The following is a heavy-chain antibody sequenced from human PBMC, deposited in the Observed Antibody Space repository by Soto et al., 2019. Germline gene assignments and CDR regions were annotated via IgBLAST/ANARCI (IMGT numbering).Heavy chain of an antibody. V-gene: IGHV1-69*06. CDR3: ARDRGYYDDSSALSAAFYI. CDR1: GGTFSSYA. D-gene: IGHD3-22*01. J-gene: IGHJ3*02. Sequence: ASVKVSCKASGGTFSSYAISWVRQAPGQGLEWMGGIIPIFGTTNYAQKFQGRVTITADKSTSTAYMELSSLRSEDTAVYYCARDRGYYDDSSALSAAFYIWGQGTIVPVSS. CDR2: IIPIFGTT.